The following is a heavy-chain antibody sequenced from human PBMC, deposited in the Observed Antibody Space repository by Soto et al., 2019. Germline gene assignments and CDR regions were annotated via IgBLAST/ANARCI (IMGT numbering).Heavy chain of an antibody. V-gene: IGHV3-74*01. J-gene: IGHJ5*02. CDR3: ARDQPHNWFDP. CDR1: GFTFSSYW. CDR2: VSNDGSDT. Sequence: EVQLVESGGGLVQPGGSLRLSCAASGFTFSSYWMHWVRQAPGKGLVWVSRVSNDGSDTVYVDSVRGRFTISRDNAKNTLYLQMNSLRAEDTAVYYCARDQPHNWFDPWGQGTLVTVSS.